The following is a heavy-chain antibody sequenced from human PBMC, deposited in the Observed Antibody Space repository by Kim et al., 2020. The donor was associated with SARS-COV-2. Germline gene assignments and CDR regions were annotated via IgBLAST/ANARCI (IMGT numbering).Heavy chain of an antibody. D-gene: IGHD1-26*01. Sequence: GGSLRLSCAASGFTFSSYAMSWVRQAPGKGLEWVSAISGSGGSTYYADSVKGRFTISRDNSKNTLYLQMNSLRAEDTAVYYCAKTDEILLEDYYYGMDVWGQGTTVTVSS. J-gene: IGHJ6*02. CDR1: GFTFSSYA. V-gene: IGHV3-23*01. CDR3: AKTDEILLEDYYYGMDV. CDR2: ISGSGGST.